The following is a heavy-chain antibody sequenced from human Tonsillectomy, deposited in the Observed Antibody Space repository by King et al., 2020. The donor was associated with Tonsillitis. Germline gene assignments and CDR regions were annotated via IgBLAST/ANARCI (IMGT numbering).Heavy chain of an antibody. Sequence: VPLQESGPGLVKPSQTLSLTCTVSGGSISSGDYYWRWIRQPPGKGLEWIGYIYYSGSTYYNPSLKSRVTISVDTSKNQFSLKLSSVTAADTAVYYCARVRYYDSSGYPIDYWGQGTLVTVSS. D-gene: IGHD3-22*01. CDR1: GGSISSGDYY. V-gene: IGHV4-30-4*01. CDR2: IYYSGST. J-gene: IGHJ4*02. CDR3: ARVRYYDSSGYPIDY.